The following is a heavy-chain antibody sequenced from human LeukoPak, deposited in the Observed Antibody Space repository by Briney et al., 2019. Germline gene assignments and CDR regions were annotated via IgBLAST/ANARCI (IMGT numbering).Heavy chain of an antibody. CDR2: IIPIFGTA. J-gene: IGHJ4*02. CDR3: ARGPVSYGLGY. Sequence: SVKVSCKASGYTFTSYYMHWVRQAPGQGLEWMGGIIPIFGTANYAQKFQGRVTITTDESTSTAYMELSSLRSEDTAVYYCARGPVSYGLGYWGQGTLVTVSS. CDR1: GYTFTSYY. V-gene: IGHV1-69*05. D-gene: IGHD3-10*01.